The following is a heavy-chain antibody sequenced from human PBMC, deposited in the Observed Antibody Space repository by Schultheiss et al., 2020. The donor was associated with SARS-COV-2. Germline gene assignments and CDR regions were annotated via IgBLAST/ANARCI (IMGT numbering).Heavy chain of an antibody. Sequence: GESLKISCAASGFTFSSYAMHWVRQAPGKGLEWVAVISYDGSNKYYADSVKGRFTISRDNSKNTLYLQMNSLRAEDTAVYYCARVSVTTTSDAFDIWGQGTMVTVSS. D-gene: IGHD4-11*01. CDR3: ARVSVTTTSDAFDI. CDR1: GFTFSSYA. J-gene: IGHJ3*02. CDR2: ISYDGSNK. V-gene: IGHV3-30-3*01.